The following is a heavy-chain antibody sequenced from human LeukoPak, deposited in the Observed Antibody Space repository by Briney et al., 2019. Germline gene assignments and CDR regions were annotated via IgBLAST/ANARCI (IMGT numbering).Heavy chain of an antibody. CDR2: INHSGST. D-gene: IGHD6-19*01. J-gene: IGHJ1*01. CDR1: GGSFSGYY. CDR3: ARGGSSGWYRVWGYFQH. Sequence: PSETLSLTCAVYGGSFSGYYWSWIRQPPGKGLEWIGEINHSGSTNYNPSLKSRVTISVDTSKNQFSLKLSSVTAADTAVYYCARGGSSGWYRVWGYFQHWGQGTLVTVSS. V-gene: IGHV4-34*01.